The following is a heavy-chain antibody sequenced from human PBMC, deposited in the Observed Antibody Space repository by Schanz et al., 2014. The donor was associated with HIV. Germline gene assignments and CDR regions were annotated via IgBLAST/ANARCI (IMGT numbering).Heavy chain of an antibody. CDR2: ISGSGGST. CDR3: ANTEFPYSSSSDYYYGMDV. J-gene: IGHJ6*02. V-gene: IGHV3-23*01. D-gene: IGHD6-6*01. Sequence: EVQLLESGGGLVQPGGSLRLSCAASGFTFSSYAMSWVRQAPGKGLECVSVISGSGGSTYYADSVKGRFTISRDNSLDTVYLQMNSLRVEDTAVYYCANTEFPYSSSSDYYYGMDVWGQGTTVTVSS. CDR1: GFTFSSYA.